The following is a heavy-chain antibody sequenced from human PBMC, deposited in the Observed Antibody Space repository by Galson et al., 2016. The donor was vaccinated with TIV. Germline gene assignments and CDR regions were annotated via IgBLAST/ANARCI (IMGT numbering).Heavy chain of an antibody. D-gene: IGHD1-1*01. V-gene: IGHV2-5*01. J-gene: IGHJ6*03. CDR2: IYWNDDN. CDR3: APRRHTYYYYIDG. CDR1: GFSLHTSDVS. Sequence: PALVKPTQTLTLTCSFSGFSLHTSDVSVGWVRQSPRKTLEWLALIYWNDDNRYNPSLKTRLSITKDASKNHVVLRMTSMAPRDTATYCGAPRRHTYYYYIDGWGNGTTVTVSS.